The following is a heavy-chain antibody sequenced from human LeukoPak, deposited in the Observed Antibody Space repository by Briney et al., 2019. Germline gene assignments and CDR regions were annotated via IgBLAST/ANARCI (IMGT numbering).Heavy chain of an antibody. CDR1: GFTFSSYW. CDR2: IKQDGSEK. CDR3: ARVGSSGSYRGAFDI. J-gene: IGHJ3*02. Sequence: GGSLRLSCAASGFTFSSYWMSWVRQPPGKGLEWVANIKQDGSEKYYVASVKGRFTISRDNAKNSLYLQMNSLRAEDTAVYYCARVGSSGSYRGAFDIWGQGTMVTVSS. D-gene: IGHD6-19*01. V-gene: IGHV3-7*01.